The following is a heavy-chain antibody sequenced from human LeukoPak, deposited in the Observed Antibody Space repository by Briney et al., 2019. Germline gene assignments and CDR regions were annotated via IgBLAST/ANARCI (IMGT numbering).Heavy chain of an antibody. CDR1: GGTFSSYA. CDR2: IIPIFGIA. CDR3: ARSEQLVYYYYGMDV. J-gene: IGHJ6*02. Sequence: ASVKVSCKASGGTFSSYAISWVRQAPGQGLEWMGRIIPIFGIANYAQKFQGRVTITADKSTSIAYMELSSLRSEDTAVYYCARSEQLVYYYYGMDVWGQGTTVTVSS. V-gene: IGHV1-69*04. D-gene: IGHD6-6*01.